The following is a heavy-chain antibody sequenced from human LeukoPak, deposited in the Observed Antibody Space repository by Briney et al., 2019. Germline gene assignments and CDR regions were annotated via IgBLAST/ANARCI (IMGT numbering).Heavy chain of an antibody. CDR1: GGSFSGYY. CDR2: INHSGST. Sequence: SETLSLTCAVYGGSFSGYYWSWIRQPPGKGLEWIGEINHSGSTNYNPSLKSRVTISVDTSKNQFSLKLSSVTAADTAVYYCARDVPNFRGGVWFLYYFDYWGQGTLVTVSS. D-gene: IGHD3-9*01. V-gene: IGHV4-34*01. CDR3: ARDVPNFRGGVWFLYYFDY. J-gene: IGHJ4*02.